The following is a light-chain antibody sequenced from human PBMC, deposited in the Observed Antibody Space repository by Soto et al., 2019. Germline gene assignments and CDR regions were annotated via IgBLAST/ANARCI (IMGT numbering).Light chain of an antibody. CDR3: SSYTKTDGVI. J-gene: IGLJ2*01. CDR1: SSDVGDLTH. CDR2: DVT. V-gene: IGLV2-14*03. Sequence: QSALTQPASVSGSPGQSITITCTGTSSDVGDLTHVCWYQHCPGKAPKLMIYDVTNRPSGVSNRFSGSKSGNAASLTISGLQAEDEAHYYCSSYTKTDGVIFGAGTKVTVL.